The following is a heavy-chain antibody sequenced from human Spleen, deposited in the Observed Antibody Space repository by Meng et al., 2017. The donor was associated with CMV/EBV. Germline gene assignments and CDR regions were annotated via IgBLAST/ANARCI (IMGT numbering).Heavy chain of an antibody. CDR3: ARDPGGSSSFWFDP. V-gene: IGHV4-61*01. CDR1: GGSVSSGSYY. CDR2: IYYSGST. Sequence: SETLSLTCTVSGGSVSSGSYYWSWIRQPPGKGLEWIGYIYYSGSTNYNPSLKSRVTISVDTSKNQFSLKLSSVTAADTAVYYCARDPGGSSSFWFDPWGQGTLVTVSS. D-gene: IGHD6-6*01. J-gene: IGHJ5*02.